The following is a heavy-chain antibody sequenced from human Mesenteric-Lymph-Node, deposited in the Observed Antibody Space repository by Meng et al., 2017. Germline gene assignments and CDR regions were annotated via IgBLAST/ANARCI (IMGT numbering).Heavy chain of an antibody. CDR3: ARGWSSPDY. CDR1: GLTISSYN. D-gene: IGHD6-13*01. J-gene: IGHJ4*02. V-gene: IGHV3-21*01. CDR2: LSGSGETT. Sequence: VPLVGSGGGLVKLWGSLRLSCAGSGLTISSYNILWSRQAPGKGLEWVSDLSGSGETTEYADSVKGRFTIYRDNANSSLYPQMNNLRAEDTAVYYCARGWSSPDYWGQGTLVTVSS.